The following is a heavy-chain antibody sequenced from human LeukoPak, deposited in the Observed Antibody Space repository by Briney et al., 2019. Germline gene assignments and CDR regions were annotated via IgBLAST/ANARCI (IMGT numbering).Heavy chain of an antibody. CDR2: ISGSGAST. CDR3: AKAQMHCSGGSCYTTRAPLDY. CDR1: GFTFSSYA. V-gene: IGHV3-23*01. J-gene: IGHJ4*02. Sequence: GGSLRLSCAASGFTFSSYAMSWVRQAPGKGLEWVSAISGSGASTYYADSVKGRFTISRDNSKNTLDLQMNSLRAQDTAVYYWAKAQMHCSGGSCYTTRAPLDYWGQGTLVTVSS. D-gene: IGHD2-15*01.